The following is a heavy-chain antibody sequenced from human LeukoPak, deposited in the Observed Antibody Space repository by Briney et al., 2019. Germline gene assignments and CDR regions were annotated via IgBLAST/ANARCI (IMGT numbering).Heavy chain of an antibody. CDR2: VTGDGLTT. CDR3: AKSGSSDWDWFDP. J-gene: IGHJ5*02. D-gene: IGHD2-21*01. V-gene: IGHV3-23*01. CDR1: GFTFNNYA. Sequence: GGSLRLSCAASGFTFNNYAMNWVRQAPGKGLEWVSIVTGDGLTTNYADSVRGRFTISRDNSKNRLHLQMNSLRAEDTAVYYCAKSGSSDWDWFDPWGQGTLVTVFS.